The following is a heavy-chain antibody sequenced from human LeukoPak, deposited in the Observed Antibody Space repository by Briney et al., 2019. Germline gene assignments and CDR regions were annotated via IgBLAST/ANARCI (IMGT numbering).Heavy chain of an antibody. CDR2: ISRITSYI. CDR3: ARATNGRFDI. Sequence: GGSLILSCAVSGFTFSSYSMNWVRRAPGKGREWVSFISRITSYISYADSVERRFTICRDNAERSLWLQMNSLRAEDTAVYYCARATNGRFDIWGQATIVTVSS. D-gene: IGHD2-8*01. V-gene: IGHV3-21*01. J-gene: IGHJ3*02. CDR1: GFTFSSYS.